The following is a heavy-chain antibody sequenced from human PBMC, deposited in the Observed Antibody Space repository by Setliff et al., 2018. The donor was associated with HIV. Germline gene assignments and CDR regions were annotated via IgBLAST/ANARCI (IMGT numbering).Heavy chain of an antibody. D-gene: IGHD6-19*01. CDR1: GHTFTNFD. CDR2: MNPNSGNT. J-gene: IGHJ6*03. Sequence: ASVKVSCKASGHTFTNFDINWVRQATGQGLEWMGWMNPNSGNTGYAQKFQGRVTMTRNTSISTAYMELSSLRSEDTAVYYCARGAWYTSGWYSSRYMDVWGKGTTVTVSS. CDR3: ARGAWYTSGWYSSRYMDV. V-gene: IGHV1-8*02.